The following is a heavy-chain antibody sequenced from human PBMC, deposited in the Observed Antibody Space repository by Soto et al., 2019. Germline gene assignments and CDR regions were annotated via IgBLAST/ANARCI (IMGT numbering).Heavy chain of an antibody. CDR2: IYAGDSDT. V-gene: IGHV5-51*01. J-gene: IGHJ4*02. Sequence: PGESLKISCKGSGYSFTSYWIGWVRQMPGKGLEWMGIIYAGDSDTRYSPSFEGQVTMSVDKSISTAYLHWSSLKASDTAMYYCARQHPLDSSAWYNWGQGTLVTVSS. D-gene: IGHD6-19*01. CDR1: GYSFTSYW. CDR3: ARQHPLDSSAWYN.